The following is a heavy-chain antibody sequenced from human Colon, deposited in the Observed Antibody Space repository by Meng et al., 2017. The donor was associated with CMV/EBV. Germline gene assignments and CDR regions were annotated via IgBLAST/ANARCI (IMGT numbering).Heavy chain of an antibody. CDR1: GFTFRTFA. Sequence: GESLKISCAASGFTFRTFALGWVRQAPGKGLEWVSSIYSGGGAAHYPDSVKGRYTLSRDTSENTLHLQMSSLGVDDTALYYCAKGVTSGSTYRAFDILGQGTKVTVSS. V-gene: IGHV3-23*03. J-gene: IGHJ3*02. CDR3: AKGVTSGSTYRAFDI. D-gene: IGHD3-22*01. CDR2: IYSGGGAA.